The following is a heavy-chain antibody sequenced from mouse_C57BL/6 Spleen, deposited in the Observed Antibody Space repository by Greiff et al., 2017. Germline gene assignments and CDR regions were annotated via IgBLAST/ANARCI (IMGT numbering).Heavy chain of an antibody. V-gene: IGHV1-85*01. Sequence: QVQLKQSGPELVKPGASVTLSCKASGYTFTSYDINWVKQRPGQGLEWIGWIYPRDGSTKYNEKFKGKATLTADTSSSPAYMELLSLTAADAAVYYCSSGVVRSLYAMDYWGQGTSVTVSS. CDR2: IYPRDGST. J-gene: IGHJ4*01. CDR3: SSGVVRSLYAMDY. D-gene: IGHD2-10*02. CDR1: GYTFTSYD.